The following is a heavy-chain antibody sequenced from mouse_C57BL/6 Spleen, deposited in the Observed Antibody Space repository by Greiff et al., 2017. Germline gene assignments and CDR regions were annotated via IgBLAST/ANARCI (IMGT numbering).Heavy chain of an antibody. J-gene: IGHJ3*01. V-gene: IGHV2-5*01. CDR3: AKTDGYDGGFAY. CDR1: GFSLTSYG. CDR2: IWRGGST. D-gene: IGHD2-2*01. Sequence: VMLVESGPGLVQPSQSLSITCTVSGFSLTSYGVHWVRQSPGKGLEWLGVIWRGGSTDYNAAFMSRLSITKDNSKSQVFFKMNSLQADDTAIYYCAKTDGYDGGFAYWGQGTLVTVSA.